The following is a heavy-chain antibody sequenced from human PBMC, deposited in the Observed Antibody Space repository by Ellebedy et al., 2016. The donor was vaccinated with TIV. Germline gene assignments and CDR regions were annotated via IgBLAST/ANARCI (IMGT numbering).Heavy chain of an antibody. D-gene: IGHD2-2*01. CDR2: IYPGDSDT. Sequence: GESLKISXKASGYSFTSYWIGWVRQMPGKGLEWMGIIYPGDSDTRYSPSFQGQVTISADKSISTAYLQWSSLKASDTAMYYCARYNIVVVPAAYDYWGQGTLVTVSS. V-gene: IGHV5-51*01. J-gene: IGHJ4*02. CDR1: GYSFTSYW. CDR3: ARYNIVVVPAAYDY.